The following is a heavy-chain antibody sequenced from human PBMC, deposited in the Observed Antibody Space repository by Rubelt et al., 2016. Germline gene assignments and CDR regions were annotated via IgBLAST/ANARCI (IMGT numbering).Heavy chain of an antibody. CDR2: VKQDGSEK. CDR3: ARRRGSGWFDP. CDR1: SSYG. V-gene: IGHV3-7*01. D-gene: IGHD3-10*01. Sequence: SSYGMHWVRQAPGKGLEWVANVKQDGSEKYYVDSVKGRFIISRDNAKNSLYLQMSSLRAEDTAVYYCARRRGSGWFDPWGQGTLVTVSS. J-gene: IGHJ5*02.